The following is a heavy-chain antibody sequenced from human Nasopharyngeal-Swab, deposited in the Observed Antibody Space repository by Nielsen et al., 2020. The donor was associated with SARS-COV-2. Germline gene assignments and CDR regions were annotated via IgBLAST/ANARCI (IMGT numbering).Heavy chain of an antibody. Sequence: SETLSLTCTVSGGSISSSSYYWGWIRQPPGKGLEWIGSIYYSGRTYYNPSLKSRVTISVDTSKNQFSLKLSSVTAADTAVYYCARHQEFTIFGVVIRGAFDIWGQGTMVTVSS. CDR2: IYYSGRT. V-gene: IGHV4-39*01. D-gene: IGHD3-3*01. CDR1: GGSISSSSYY. J-gene: IGHJ3*02. CDR3: ARHQEFTIFGVVIRGAFDI.